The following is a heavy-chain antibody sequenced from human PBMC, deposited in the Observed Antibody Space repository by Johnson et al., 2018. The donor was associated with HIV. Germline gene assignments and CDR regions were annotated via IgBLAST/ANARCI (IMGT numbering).Heavy chain of an antibody. J-gene: IGHJ3*02. CDR3: AKHYYDSSDYPLPFDI. CDR1: GFTVSRNY. D-gene: IGHD3-22*01. CDR2: IYSGGNT. Sequence: VQLVESGGGLVQPGGSLRLSYVASGFTVSRNYMSWVRQAPGKGLEWVSIIYSGGNTYYAGSVKGRFTISRDTSKNTLFLRMNSLKAEDTAVYYCAKHYYDSSDYPLPFDIWGQGTMVTVSS. V-gene: IGHV3-66*04.